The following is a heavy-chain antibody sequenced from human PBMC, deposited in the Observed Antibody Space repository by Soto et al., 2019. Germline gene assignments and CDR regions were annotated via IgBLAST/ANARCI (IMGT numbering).Heavy chain of an antibody. CDR2: IIPIFGTA. V-gene: IGHV1-69*13. CDR1: GGTFSSYA. D-gene: IGHD6-19*01. J-gene: IGHJ5*02. Sequence: SVKVSCKASGGTFSSYAISWVRQAPGQGLEWMGGIIPIFGTANYAQKFQGRVTITADESTGTAYMELSSLRSEDTAVYYCAREISIAVAGTGWFDPWGQGTLVTVSS. CDR3: AREISIAVAGTGWFDP.